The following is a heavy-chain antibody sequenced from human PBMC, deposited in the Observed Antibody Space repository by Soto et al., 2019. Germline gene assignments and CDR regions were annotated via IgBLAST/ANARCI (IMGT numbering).Heavy chain of an antibody. CDR2: ISSSSSSI. Sequence: EVQLVDSGGGLVKPGGSLRLSCAGSGFAFSTYSMNWVRQAPGKGLEWVSSISSSSSSIYYADSVKGRFTISRDNAKNSLYLQMNSLRAEDTAVYYCARDSLTVYDYWGQGTLVTVSS. J-gene: IGHJ4*02. D-gene: IGHD7-27*01. V-gene: IGHV3-21*01. CDR3: ARDSLTVYDY. CDR1: GFAFSTYS.